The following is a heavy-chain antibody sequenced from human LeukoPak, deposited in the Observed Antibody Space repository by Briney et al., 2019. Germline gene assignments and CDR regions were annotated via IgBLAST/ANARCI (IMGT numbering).Heavy chain of an antibody. J-gene: IGHJ4*02. V-gene: IGHV4-59*01. CDR1: GGSISSYY. D-gene: IGHD3-10*01. Sequence: SETLSLTCTVSGGSISSYYWSWIRQPPGKGLEWIGYIYYSGSTNYNPSLKSRVTISVDTSKNQFSLKLSSVTAADTAVYYCAREAHGSGIDYWGQGTLVTVSS. CDR2: IYYSGST. CDR3: AREAHGSGIDY.